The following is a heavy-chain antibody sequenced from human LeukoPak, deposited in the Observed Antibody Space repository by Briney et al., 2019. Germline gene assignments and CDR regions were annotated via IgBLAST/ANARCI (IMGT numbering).Heavy chain of an antibody. CDR1: GGSISSYY. D-gene: IGHD3-10*01. J-gene: IGHJ6*02. CDR2: IYYSRST. CDR3: ARDSPKRITMVRGVMGDYYYGMDV. Sequence: SETLSLTCTVAGGSISSYYWSWIRQPPGKGLEWIGYIYYSRSTNYNPSLKSRVTISVDTSKNQFSLKLSSVTAADTAVYYCARDSPKRITMVRGVMGDYYYGMDVWGQGTTVTVSS. V-gene: IGHV4-59*01.